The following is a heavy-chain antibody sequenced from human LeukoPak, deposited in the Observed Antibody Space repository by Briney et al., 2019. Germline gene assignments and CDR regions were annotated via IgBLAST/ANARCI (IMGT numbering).Heavy chain of an antibody. Sequence: ASVKVSFKASGYTFTSYGISWVRQAPGQGLEWMGWISAYNGNTNYAQNLQGRVTMTTHTSTSTAYMELRSLRSDETAVYYCARDKSLNYYDSSGYYYDYWGQGTLVTVSS. CDR3: ARDKSLNYYDSSGYYYDY. V-gene: IGHV1-18*01. D-gene: IGHD3-22*01. CDR2: ISAYNGNT. CDR1: GYTFTSYG. J-gene: IGHJ4*02.